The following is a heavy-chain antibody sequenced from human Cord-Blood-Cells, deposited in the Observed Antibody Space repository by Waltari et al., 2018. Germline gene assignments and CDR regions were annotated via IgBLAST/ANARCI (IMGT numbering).Heavy chain of an antibody. D-gene: IGHD2-2*01. CDR3: ARGGACSSTSCYNWFDP. CDR1: GGSFSGYY. V-gene: IGHV4-34*01. J-gene: IGHJ5*02. Sequence: QVQLQQWGAGLLKPSETLSLTCAVYGGSFSGYYWSWIRQPPGRGLEWVGEINHSGTTNNTPSLKSRVTISVDTSKNKFSLKLSSVTAADTAVYYCARGGACSSTSCYNWFDPWGQGTLVTVSS. CDR2: INHSGTT.